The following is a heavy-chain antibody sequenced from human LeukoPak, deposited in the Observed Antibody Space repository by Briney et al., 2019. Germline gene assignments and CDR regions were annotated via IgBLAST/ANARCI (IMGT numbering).Heavy chain of an antibody. Sequence: GGSLRLSCVASTFTFSQSWMTWIRQAPGKGLECLANINEDGSRTDYVDSVRGRFTISRDNAKNSLYLEMNSLRDEDTAVYYCARDPAWGALDIWGQGTMVTVSS. V-gene: IGHV3-7*01. D-gene: IGHD7-27*01. CDR2: INEDGSRT. J-gene: IGHJ3*02. CDR3: ARDPAWGALDI. CDR1: TFTFSQSW.